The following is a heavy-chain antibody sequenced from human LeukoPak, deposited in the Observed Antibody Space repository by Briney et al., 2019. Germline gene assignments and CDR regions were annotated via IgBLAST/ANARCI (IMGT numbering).Heavy chain of an antibody. D-gene: IGHD2-2*01. J-gene: IGHJ4*02. Sequence: GGSLRLSCAASGFTVSSNYMSWVRQAPGKGLEWVSLIYSGGTTYYADSVKGRFTISRDNSKNTLYLQMNSLRAEDTAVYYCAHCSSTSCHLAGFDYWGQGTLVTVSS. CDR1: GFTVSSNY. V-gene: IGHV3-66*01. CDR3: AHCSSTSCHLAGFDY. CDR2: IYSGGTT.